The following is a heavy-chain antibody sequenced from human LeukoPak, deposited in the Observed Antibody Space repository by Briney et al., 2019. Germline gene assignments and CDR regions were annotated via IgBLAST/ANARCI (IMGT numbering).Heavy chain of an antibody. CDR3: AKYLYDFWSGSYY. Sequence: GGSLRLSCAASGFTFSSYAMSWVRQAPGKGLEWVSAISGSGGSTYYADSVKGRFTTSRDNSKNTLYLQMNSLRAEDTAVYYCAKYLYDFWSGSYYWGQGTLVTVSS. CDR2: ISGSGGST. V-gene: IGHV3-23*01. J-gene: IGHJ4*02. CDR1: GFTFSSYA. D-gene: IGHD3-3*01.